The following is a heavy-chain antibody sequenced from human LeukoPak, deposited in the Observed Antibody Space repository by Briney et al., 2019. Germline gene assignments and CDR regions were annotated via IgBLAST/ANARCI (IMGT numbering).Heavy chain of an antibody. J-gene: IGHJ4*02. CDR1: GFTFSSYA. Sequence: GSLRLSCAASGFTFSSYAMSWVRQAPGKGLEWVSAISGSGGSTYYADSVKGRFTISRDNSKNTLYLQMNSLRAEDTAVYYCAKDPYDFWSGYFRSFDYWGQGTLVTVSS. CDR3: AKDPYDFWSGYFRSFDY. D-gene: IGHD3-3*01. V-gene: IGHV3-23*01. CDR2: ISGSGGST.